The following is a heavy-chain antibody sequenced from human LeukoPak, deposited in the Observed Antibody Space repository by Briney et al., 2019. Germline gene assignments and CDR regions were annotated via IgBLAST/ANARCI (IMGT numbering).Heavy chain of an antibody. Sequence: SETLSLTCTVSGGSIISSTFYWGWVRQPPGKGLEWIGSIYYSGSTYYSPSLKSRGTISIDTSKNQFSLKLSSVTAADTAVYYCARLGAGPTYYDFWSGYSSFYFDYWGQGTLVTVSS. V-gene: IGHV4-39*01. CDR2: IYYSGST. CDR3: ARLGAGPTYYDFWSGYSSFYFDY. J-gene: IGHJ4*02. CDR1: GGSIISSTFY. D-gene: IGHD3-3*01.